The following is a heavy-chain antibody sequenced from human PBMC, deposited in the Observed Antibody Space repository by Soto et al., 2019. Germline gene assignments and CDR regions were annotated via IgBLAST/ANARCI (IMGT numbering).Heavy chain of an antibody. Sequence: QVQLQESGPGLVKPSQTLSLTCTVSGGSISSGGYYWSWIRQHPGKGLEWIGYIYYSGSTYYNPSLKRRVAISVDTSKNQFSRKLSSVTAADTAVYYCAASCVGCGGFNYYGMDVWGQGTTVTVSS. D-gene: IGHD2-21*01. V-gene: IGHV4-31*03. CDR1: GGSISSGGYY. J-gene: IGHJ6*02. CDR3: AASCVGCGGFNYYGMDV. CDR2: IYYSGST.